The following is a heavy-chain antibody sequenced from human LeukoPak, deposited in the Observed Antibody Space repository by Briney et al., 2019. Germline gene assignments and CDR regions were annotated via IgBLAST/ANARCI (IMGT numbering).Heavy chain of an antibody. D-gene: IGHD3-22*01. CDR3: AVRAYYYDSSDYYLDY. Sequence: SPSETLSLTCSVSGGSISGSSYSSSWLRQHPGKGLEWIGYIHYSGSTYYNPSLKSRITISVDTSKNQFSLKLSSVTAADTAVYYCAVRAYYYDSSDYYLDYWGQGTLVTVSS. V-gene: IGHV4-31*03. CDR1: GGSISGSSYS. CDR2: IHYSGST. J-gene: IGHJ4*02.